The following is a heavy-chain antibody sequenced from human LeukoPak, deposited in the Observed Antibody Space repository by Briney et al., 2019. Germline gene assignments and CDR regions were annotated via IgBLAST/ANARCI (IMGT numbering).Heavy chain of an antibody. CDR2: IIPIFGTA. CDR1: GGTFSSYA. Sequence: SVKVSCKASGGTFSSYAISWVRQAPGQGLEWMGGIIPIFGTANYAQKFQGRVTITADESTSTAYMELSSLRSEDTAVYYCARERGEGGIQLWYPPLSYFDYWGQGTLVTVSS. J-gene: IGHJ4*02. CDR3: ARERGEGGIQLWYPPLSYFDY. V-gene: IGHV1-69*13. D-gene: IGHD5-18*01.